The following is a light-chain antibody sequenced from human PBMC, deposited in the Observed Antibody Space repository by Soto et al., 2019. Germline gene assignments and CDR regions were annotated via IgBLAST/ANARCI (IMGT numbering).Light chain of an antibody. CDR1: QSINSW. CDR2: KAS. V-gene: IGKV1-5*03. CDR3: QQYNGSPVT. Sequence: DIQMTQSPSTLSASVGDRVTITCRASQSINSWLAWYQQKPGKAPKLLIYKASNLESGVPSRFSGGGSGTEFTLTIASLQPDDSASYYCQQYNGSPVTFGGGTRVEIK. J-gene: IGKJ4*01.